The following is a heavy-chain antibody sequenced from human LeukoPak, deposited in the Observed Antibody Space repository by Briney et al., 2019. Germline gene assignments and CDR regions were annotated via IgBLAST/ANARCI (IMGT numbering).Heavy chain of an antibody. CDR3: ARAPRTSESYSLDY. V-gene: IGHV4-30-2*01. J-gene: IGHJ4*02. CDR2: IYHSGST. D-gene: IGHD1-26*01. CDR1: GGSISSGGYS. Sequence: SETLSLTCAVSGGSISSGGYSWSWSRQPPGKGLVWIGYIYHSGSTYYNPSLKSRVTISVDRSKNQFSLKLSSVTAADTAVYYCARAPRTSESYSLDYWGQGTLVTVSS.